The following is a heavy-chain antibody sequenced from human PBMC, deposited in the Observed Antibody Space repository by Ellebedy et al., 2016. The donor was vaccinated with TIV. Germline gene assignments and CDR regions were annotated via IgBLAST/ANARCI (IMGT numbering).Heavy chain of an antibody. Sequence: GESLKISCAVSGFPFSSYNMNWIRQAPGKGLEWVSAVNSVSTSMFYADSVKGRFTVSRDNAKNTLYLQMNSLRAEDTAVYYCATDRTYVLNIWGQGTMVTVSA. CDR2: VNSVSTSM. V-gene: IGHV3-21*01. D-gene: IGHD3-10*02. CDR3: ATDRTYVLNI. J-gene: IGHJ3*02. CDR1: GFPFSSYN.